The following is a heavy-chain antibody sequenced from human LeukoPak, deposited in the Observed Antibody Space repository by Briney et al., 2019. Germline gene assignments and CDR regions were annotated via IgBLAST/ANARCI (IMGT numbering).Heavy chain of an antibody. V-gene: IGHV3-7*01. CDR3: AREIWWRLDY. Sequence: TGGSLRLSCSASGFTFIDHYMSWVRQAPGKGLECVAKIKPDGSEKYYVDSVKGRFTISRDNSKNSLYLQLNSLRAEDTAVYYCAREIWWRLDYRGQGSLVTVPS. J-gene: IGHJ4*02. CDR1: GFTFIDHY. CDR2: IKPDGSEK. D-gene: IGHD5-12*01.